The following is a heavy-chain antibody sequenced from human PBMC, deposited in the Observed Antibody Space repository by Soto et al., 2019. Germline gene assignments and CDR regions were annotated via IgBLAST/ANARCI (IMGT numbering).Heavy chain of an antibody. CDR2: IIPIFGTA. J-gene: IGHJ6*01. Sequence: GASVKVSCKASGGTFSSYAISWVRQAPGQGLEWMGGIIPIFGTANYAQKFQGRVTITADESTSTAYMELSSLRSEDTAVYYCARLELLRVSYGMDVWGQGTRVTVSS. V-gene: IGHV1-69*13. CDR1: GGTFSSYA. CDR3: ARLELLRVSYGMDV. D-gene: IGHD2-15*01.